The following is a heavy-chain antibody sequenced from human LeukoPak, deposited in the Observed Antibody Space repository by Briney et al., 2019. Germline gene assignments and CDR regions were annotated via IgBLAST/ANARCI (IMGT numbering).Heavy chain of an antibody. CDR1: GYTFTSYY. CDR3: ARGGRSSSSDY. D-gene: IGHD6-13*01. CDR2: INPSGGST. J-gene: IGHJ4*02. Sequence: GASVKVSCKASGYTFTSYYMHWVRQAPGQGLEWMGVINPSGGSTTYAQKFQGSITMTRDTSTSTVYMELSSLRSEDTAVYYCARGGRSSSSDYWGQGTLVTVSS. V-gene: IGHV1-46*01.